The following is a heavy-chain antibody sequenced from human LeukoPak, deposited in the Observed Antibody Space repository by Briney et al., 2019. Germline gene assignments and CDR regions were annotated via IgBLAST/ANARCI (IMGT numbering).Heavy chain of an antibody. CDR1: GYTFTSYY. CDR2: INPSGGST. CDR3: ARDGFEYVVRSYNWFDP. D-gene: IGHD3-10*01. V-gene: IGHV1-46*01. Sequence: AASVKVSCTASGYTFTSYYMHWVRQAPGQGIEWMGIINPSGGSTSYAQKFQGRVTMTRDTSTSTVYMELSSLRSEDTAVYYCARDGFEYVVRSYNWFDPWGQGTLVTVSS. J-gene: IGHJ5*02.